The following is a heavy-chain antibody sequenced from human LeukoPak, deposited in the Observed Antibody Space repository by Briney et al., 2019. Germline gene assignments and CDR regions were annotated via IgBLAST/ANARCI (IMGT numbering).Heavy chain of an antibody. D-gene: IGHD6-13*01. CDR1: GFTFSSYS. Sequence: GGSLRLSCAASGFTFSSYSMNWVRQAPGKGLEWVSSISSSSSYIYYADSVKGRFTISRDNAKNSLYLQMNSLRAEDTAVYYCARDRSSSRYESFDYWGQGTLVTVSS. V-gene: IGHV3-21*01. CDR3: ARDRSSSRYESFDY. J-gene: IGHJ4*02. CDR2: ISSSSSYI.